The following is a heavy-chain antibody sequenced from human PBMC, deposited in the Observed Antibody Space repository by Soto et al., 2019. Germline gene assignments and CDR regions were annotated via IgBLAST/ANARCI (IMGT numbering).Heavy chain of an antibody. V-gene: IGHV1-18*01. Sequence: SVKVSCKASGYTFTSYGISWVRQAPGQGLEWMGWISAYNGNTNYAQKLQGRVTMTTDTSTSTAYMELRSLRSDDTAVYYCARDRTYYYDSSGYSATFDISGQGTMVTVSS. CDR1: GYTFTSYG. CDR2: ISAYNGNT. J-gene: IGHJ3*02. D-gene: IGHD3-22*01. CDR3: ARDRTYYYDSSGYSATFDI.